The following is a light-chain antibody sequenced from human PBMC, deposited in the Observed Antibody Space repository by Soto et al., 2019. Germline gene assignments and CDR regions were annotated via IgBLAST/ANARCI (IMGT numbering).Light chain of an antibody. CDR2: KAS. J-gene: IGKJ1*01. CDR3: QQYNDNWT. CDR1: ESISSW. Sequence: DIQITQSPSTLSASVGDRVTISCRASESISSWLAWHQQKPGKAPRLLIYKASNLESGVASRFSGSGSGTEFTLTITSLQPDDSAIYYCQQYNDNWTFGQGTKVELK. V-gene: IGKV1-5*03.